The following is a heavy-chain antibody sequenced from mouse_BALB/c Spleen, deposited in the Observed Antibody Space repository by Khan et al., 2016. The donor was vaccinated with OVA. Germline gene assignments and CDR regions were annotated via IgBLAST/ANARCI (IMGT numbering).Heavy chain of an antibody. D-gene: IGHD1-2*01. CDR3: VRNSHAYGHWFAY. V-gene: IGHV8-12*01. CDR2: IYWDDEK. Sequence: QVPLKESGPGILQSSQTLSLTCSFSGFSLSTSGMGVSWFRQPSGNGLEWLAHIYWDDEKRYNPSLKSRLTISKDTSRNQVFLRITSVDTADTDTYYCVRNSHAYGHWFAYWGQGTLVTVSS. CDR1: GFSLSTSGMG. J-gene: IGHJ3*01.